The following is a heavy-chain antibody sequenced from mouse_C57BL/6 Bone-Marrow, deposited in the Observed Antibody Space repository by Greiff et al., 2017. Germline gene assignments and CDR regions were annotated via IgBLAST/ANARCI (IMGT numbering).Heavy chain of an antibody. CDR3: SRGIYYYYVYWYFDV. J-gene: IGHJ1*03. Sequence: QVQLQQPGAELVKPGASVKLSCKASGYTFTSYWMHWVKQRPGQGLEWIGMIHPNSGSTNYNEKFKSKATLTVDKSSSTAYMQLSSLTSEDSAVYYCSRGIYYYYVYWYFDVWGTGTTVTVSS. CDR2: IHPNSGST. V-gene: IGHV1-64*01. CDR1: GYTFTSYW. D-gene: IGHD2-4*01.